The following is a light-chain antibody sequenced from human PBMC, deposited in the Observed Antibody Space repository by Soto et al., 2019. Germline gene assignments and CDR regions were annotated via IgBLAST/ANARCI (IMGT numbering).Light chain of an antibody. CDR1: QSVSSN. CDR2: GAS. CDR3: QQYNNWPPWT. J-gene: IGKJ1*01. Sequence: EIVMTQSPATLSVSPGERATLSCRASQSVSSNLAWYQQKPGQAPRLLIYGASTRATGIPARFSGSGSGKEFTLTIISLQYEDFAVYYCQQYNNWPPWTFGQGTKVEIK. V-gene: IGKV3-15*01.